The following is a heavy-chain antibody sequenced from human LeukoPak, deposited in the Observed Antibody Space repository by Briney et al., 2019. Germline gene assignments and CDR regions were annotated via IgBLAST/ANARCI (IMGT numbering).Heavy chain of an antibody. Sequence: SETLSLTCTVSGGSISSYYWSWIRQPPGKGLEWIGYIYYSGSTNFNPSLKSRVTISVDTSKNQFSLKLSSVTAADTAVYYCARVEQQLVHFGDWGQGTPVTVSS. CDR3: ARVEQQLVHFGD. CDR1: GGSISSYY. J-gene: IGHJ4*02. V-gene: IGHV4-59*01. D-gene: IGHD6-13*01. CDR2: IYYSGST.